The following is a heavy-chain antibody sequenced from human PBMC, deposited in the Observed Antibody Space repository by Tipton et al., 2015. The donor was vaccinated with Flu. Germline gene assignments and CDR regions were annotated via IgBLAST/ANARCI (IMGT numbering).Heavy chain of an antibody. CDR3: AGCTSCYTDYYYYGMDV. D-gene: IGHD2-2*02. Sequence: TLSLTCTVSGGSISSSSYYWGWIRQPPGKGLEWIGSIYYSGSTYYNPSLKSRVTISVDTSKNQFSLKLSSVTAADTAVYYCAGCTSCYTDYYYYGMDVWGQGTTVTVSS. CDR1: GGSISSSSYY. J-gene: IGHJ6*02. CDR2: IYYSGST. V-gene: IGHV4-39*01.